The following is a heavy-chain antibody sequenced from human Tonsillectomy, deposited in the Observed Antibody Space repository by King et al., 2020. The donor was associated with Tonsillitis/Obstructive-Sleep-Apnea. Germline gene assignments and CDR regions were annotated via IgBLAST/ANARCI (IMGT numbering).Heavy chain of an antibody. CDR2: IYYSGST. D-gene: IGHD3-16*01. CDR3: ARGGGASTSYYYYGMDV. CDR1: GGSISSYY. J-gene: IGHJ6*02. Sequence: VQLQESGPGLVKPSETLSLTCTVSGGSISSYYWSWIRQPPGKGLEWIGYIYYSGSTNYNPSLKSRVTISVDTSKNQFSLKLSSVTAADTAVYYWARGGGASTSYYYYGMDVWGQGTTVTVSS. V-gene: IGHV4-59*01.